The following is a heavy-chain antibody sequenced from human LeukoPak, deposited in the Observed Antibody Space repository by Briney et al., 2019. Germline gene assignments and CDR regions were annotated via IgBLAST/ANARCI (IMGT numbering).Heavy chain of an antibody. D-gene: IGHD3-10*01. Sequence: GGSLRLSCAASGFTFSSYNINWVRQAPGKGLEWVSSISGSSSYIYYADSVKGRFTISRDNAKNSLCLQMDSLRAEDTAVYYCARDYFGYYAMDVWGQGTTVTVSS. CDR2: ISGSSSYI. CDR3: ARDYFGYYAMDV. V-gene: IGHV3-21*01. CDR1: GFTFSSYN. J-gene: IGHJ6*02.